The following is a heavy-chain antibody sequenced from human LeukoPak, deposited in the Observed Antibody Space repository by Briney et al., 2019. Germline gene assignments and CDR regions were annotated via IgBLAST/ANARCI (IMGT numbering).Heavy chain of an antibody. J-gene: IGHJ6*02. D-gene: IGHD2-21*01. CDR1: GFTFSSYG. CDR2: IWYDGSNK. CDR3: ARDRAGVYYYYGMDV. Sequence: PGRSRRLSCAASGFTFSSYGMHWVRQAPGKGLEWVAVIWYDGSNKYYADSVKGRFTTSRDNSKNTLYLQMNSLRAEDTAVYYCARDRAGVYYYYGMDVWGQGTTVTVSS. V-gene: IGHV3-33*01.